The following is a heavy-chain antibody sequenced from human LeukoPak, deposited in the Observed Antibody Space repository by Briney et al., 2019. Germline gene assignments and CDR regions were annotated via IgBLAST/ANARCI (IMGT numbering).Heavy chain of an antibody. CDR1: GGSISSYY. D-gene: IGHD5/OR15-5a*01. CDR2: IFFTGKT. V-gene: IGHV4-59*04. J-gene: IGHJ4*02. CDR3: ARQMGLGVWALDY. Sequence: SETLSLTCTVSGGSISSYYWSWIRQPPGKGLEWIAIIFFTGKTHHNPSLRSRAFMSVDTSKNQFSLRLSAVTAADTAVYYCARQMGLGVWALDYWGQGTLVTVSS.